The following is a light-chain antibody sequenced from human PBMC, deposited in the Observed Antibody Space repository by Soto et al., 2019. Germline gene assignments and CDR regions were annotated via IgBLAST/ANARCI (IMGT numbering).Light chain of an antibody. CDR2: DAS. J-gene: IGKJ5*01. V-gene: IGKV3-15*01. Sequence: EIVMMQSPATQSVSPGEGATVSCRASQSVSSHLAWYQHKPGQAPSLLFYDASTRATGIPARFSGSGSGTEFTLTISSLQSEDFAVYYCQHYHGWPITFGQGTRLEI. CDR1: QSVSSH. CDR3: QHYHGWPIT.